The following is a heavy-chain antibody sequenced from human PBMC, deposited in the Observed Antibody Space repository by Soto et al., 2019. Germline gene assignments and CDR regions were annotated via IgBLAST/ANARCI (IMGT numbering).Heavy chain of an antibody. CDR1: GFSLSTSGVG. J-gene: IGHJ6*02. CDR2: IYWDADK. CDR3: VYLPCSCGSCYWFSFSGMDV. V-gene: IGHV2-5*02. D-gene: IGHD2-15*01. Sequence: QITLKESGPTLVKPTQTLTLTCTFSGFSLSTSGVGVAWIRQPPGEALEWLALIYWDADKRYRPSLESRLTITKDTCKNQVVLTLTNMDSVDTATYYFVYLPCSCGSCYWFSFSGMDVWGQGTTVTVSS.